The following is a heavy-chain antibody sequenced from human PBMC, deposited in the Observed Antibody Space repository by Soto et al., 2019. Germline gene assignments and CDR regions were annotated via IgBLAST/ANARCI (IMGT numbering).Heavy chain of an antibody. CDR3: DEAHCSGGSCYSGLKYYYYGMDV. CDR1: GGTFSSYA. V-gene: IGHV1-69*01. Sequence: QVQLVQSGAEVKKPGSSVKVSCKASGGTFSSYAISWVRQAPGQGLEWMGGIIPIFGTANYVQKFQGRVTITADESTSTAYMELSSLRSEDTAVYYCDEAHCSGGSCYSGLKYYYYGMDVWGQWTTVTVSS. J-gene: IGHJ6*02. D-gene: IGHD2-15*01. CDR2: IIPIFGTA.